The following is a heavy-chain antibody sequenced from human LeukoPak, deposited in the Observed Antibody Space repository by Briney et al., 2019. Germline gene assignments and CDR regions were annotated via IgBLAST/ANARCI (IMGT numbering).Heavy chain of an antibody. J-gene: IGHJ3*02. CDR3: ARNKYQQLKSAFDI. Sequence: PGGTLRLSCAASGFTFSTYGMSWVRQAPGKGLEWVSGISGRGGSTYYADSVKGRFTISRDNSKNTLYLQMNSLRAEDTAVYYCARNKYQQLKSAFDIWGQGTMVTVSS. CDR2: ISGRGGST. V-gene: IGHV3-23*01. D-gene: IGHD2-2*01. CDR1: GFTFSTYG.